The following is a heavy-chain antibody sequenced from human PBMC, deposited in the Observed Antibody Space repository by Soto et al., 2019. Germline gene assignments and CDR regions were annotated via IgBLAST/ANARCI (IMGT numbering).Heavy chain of an antibody. V-gene: IGHV4-34*01. J-gene: IGHJ6*01. D-gene: IGHD6-13*01. CDR2: INHSGST. CDR1: GGSFSGDY. Sequence: SETLSLTCAVYGGSFSGDYWSWIRQPPGKGLEWIGEINHSGSTNYNPSLKSRVTISVDTSKNQFSLKLSSVTAADTAVYYCARGKSSSYIGTRRYYYYGMDVWGQGTTVTVSS. CDR3: ARGKSSSYIGTRRYYYYGMDV.